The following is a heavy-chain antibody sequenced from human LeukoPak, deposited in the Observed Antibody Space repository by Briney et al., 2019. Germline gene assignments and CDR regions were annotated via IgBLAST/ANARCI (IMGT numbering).Heavy chain of an antibody. V-gene: IGHV4-59*04. D-gene: IGHD6-19*01. J-gene: IGHJ3*02. CDR1: GDSINIYS. Sequence: SETLSLTCTVSGDSINIYSWSWIRQPPGKGLEWIGYIYYSGSAYYNTSLNSRVTMSVDTSKNQFSLKLSSVTAVDTAVYYCARNQAVAGNHGAMDIWGQGTMVTVSS. CDR3: ARNQAVAGNHGAMDI. CDR2: IYYSGSA.